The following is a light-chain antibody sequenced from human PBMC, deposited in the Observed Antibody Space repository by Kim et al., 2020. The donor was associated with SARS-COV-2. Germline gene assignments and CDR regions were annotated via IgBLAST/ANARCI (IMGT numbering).Light chain of an antibody. CDR2: SDN. CDR1: SSNIGTSS. CDR3: AARDDTLNGHVV. Sequence: QSVLTQPPSASGTPGQRVTISCSGSSSNIGTSSVNWYQQLPGTAPKLLIYSDNQWPSGVPDRFSGSKSGTSASLAISGLQSEDEADYYCAARDDTLNGHVVFGGGTQLTVL. J-gene: IGLJ2*01. V-gene: IGLV1-44*01.